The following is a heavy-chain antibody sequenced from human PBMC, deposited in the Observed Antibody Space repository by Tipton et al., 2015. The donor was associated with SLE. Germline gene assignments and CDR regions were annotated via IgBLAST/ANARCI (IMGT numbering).Heavy chain of an antibody. CDR2: IKSESDGGAT. CDR1: GFTFSSHA. CDR3: AKSVRSSLFSGYFDY. Sequence: SLRLSCAASGFTFSSHAMHWVRQAPGKGLEWVGRIKSESDGGATDYAAPVKGRFTISRDDSKNTLYLQVNSLKTEDTAVYYCAKSVRSSLFSGYFDYWGQGALVTVSS. V-gene: IGHV3-15*01. D-gene: IGHD2-2*01. J-gene: IGHJ4*02.